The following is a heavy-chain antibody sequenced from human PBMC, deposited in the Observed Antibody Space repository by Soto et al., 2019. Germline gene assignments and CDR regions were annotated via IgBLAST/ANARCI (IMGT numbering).Heavy chain of an antibody. CDR1: GFTFSSYS. D-gene: IGHD3-22*01. Sequence: EVQLVESAGGLVQPGGSLRLTCAASGFTFSSYSMNWVRQAPGKGLEWVSYITTRSSTIYYADSVKGRFTISRDNAKDIMFLQMTSLRAEDTAVYYCARDRLKDSSGYHAFDIWGQGTMVTVSS. V-gene: IGHV3-48*01. J-gene: IGHJ3*02. CDR2: ITTRSSTI. CDR3: ARDRLKDSSGYHAFDI.